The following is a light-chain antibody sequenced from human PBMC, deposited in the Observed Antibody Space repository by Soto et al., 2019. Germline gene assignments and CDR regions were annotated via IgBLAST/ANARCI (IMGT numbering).Light chain of an antibody. CDR2: AAS. Sequence: DIQLTQSPSFLSASVGDRVTITCRASQGISSYLAWYQQKPGKAPKLLIYAASTLQSGVPSRFSGSGSGTEFTLTISSLQPEDFATYYCQPLNSSLFTFGPGTKVDIQ. J-gene: IGKJ3*01. V-gene: IGKV1-9*01. CDR1: QGISSY. CDR3: QPLNSSLFT.